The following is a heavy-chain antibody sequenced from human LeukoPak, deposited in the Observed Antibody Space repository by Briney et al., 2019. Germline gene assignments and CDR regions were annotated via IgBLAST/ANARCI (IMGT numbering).Heavy chain of an antibody. Sequence: ASVKVSCKVSGYTLTELSMHWVRQAPGQGLEWMGGFDPEDGETIYAQKFQGRVTMTEDTSTDTAYMELSSLRSEDTAVYYCATRGYSSSWYVYWGQGTLVTVSS. J-gene: IGHJ4*02. CDR3: ATRGYSSSWYVY. CDR1: GYTLTELS. V-gene: IGHV1-24*01. D-gene: IGHD6-13*01. CDR2: FDPEDGET.